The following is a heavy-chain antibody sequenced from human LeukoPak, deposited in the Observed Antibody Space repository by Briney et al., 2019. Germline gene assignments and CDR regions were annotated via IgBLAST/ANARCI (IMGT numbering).Heavy chain of an antibody. Sequence: GGSLRLSCTASGFPFIEYSMNWVRQAPGKGLEWISYIGIDSGNTKYADSVRGRFTISAYKAKNSLYLQMNSLRVEDTAVYYCARDHNYAFDNWGQGTLVSVAS. J-gene: IGHJ4*02. D-gene: IGHD1-1*01. CDR2: IGIDSGNT. V-gene: IGHV3-48*01. CDR1: GFPFIEYS. CDR3: ARDHNYAFDN.